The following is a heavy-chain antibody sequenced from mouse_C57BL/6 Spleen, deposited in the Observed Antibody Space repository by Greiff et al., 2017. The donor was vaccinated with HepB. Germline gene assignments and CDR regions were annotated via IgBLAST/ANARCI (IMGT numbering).Heavy chain of an antibody. CDR3: ARGLYYGSSHWYFDV. D-gene: IGHD1-1*01. V-gene: IGHV1-39*01. CDR2: INPNYGTT. CDR1: GYSFTDYN. J-gene: IGHJ1*03. Sequence: VHVKQSGPELVKPGASVKISCKASGYSFTDYNMNWVKQSNGKSLEWIGVINPNYGTTSYKQKFKGKGTLSVDQSSSTAYMQLNSLTSEDSAVYNCARGLYYGSSHWYFDVWGTGTTVTVSS.